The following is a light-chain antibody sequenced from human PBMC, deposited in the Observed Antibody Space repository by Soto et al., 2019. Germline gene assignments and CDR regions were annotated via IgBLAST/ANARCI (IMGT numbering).Light chain of an antibody. CDR3: LLAYSSSRPV. CDR1: TGDVTSGHY. J-gene: IGLJ2*01. CDR2: DTS. V-gene: IGLV7-46*01. Sequence: QAVVTQEPSLTVSPGGTVTLTCDSSTGDVTSGHYPYWFQQKPGQAPRTLIYDTSNKHSWTPARFSGSLLGGKAALTLSGAQPEDEAIYYCLLAYSSSRPVFGGGTKLTVL.